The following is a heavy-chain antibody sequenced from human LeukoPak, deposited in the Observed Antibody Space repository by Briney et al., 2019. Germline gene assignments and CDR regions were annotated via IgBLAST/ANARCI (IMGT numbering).Heavy chain of an antibody. CDR2: ISYDGSNK. D-gene: IGHD3-22*01. Sequence: GGSLRLSCAASGFTFSSYAMHWVRQAPGKGLEWVTLISYDGSNKYYADSVKGRFTVSRDNSKNTLYLQMNSLRAEDTAVYYCASTPRRRTMMIVVGYFQHWGQGTLVTVSS. V-gene: IGHV3-30-3*01. CDR1: GFTFSSYA. J-gene: IGHJ1*01. CDR3: ASTPRRRTMMIVVGYFQH.